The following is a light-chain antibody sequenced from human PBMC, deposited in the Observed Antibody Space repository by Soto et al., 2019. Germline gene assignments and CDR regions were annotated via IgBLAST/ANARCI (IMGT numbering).Light chain of an antibody. CDR3: SSYTSSSTLDV. CDR2: DVS. Sequence: QSALTQPASVSGSPGQSITISCTGTSSDVGGYNYVSWYQQHPGQAPKLMIYDVSNRPSGVSNRFSGSKSGNTASLTISGLQAEDEGDYYCSSYTSSSTLDVFGTGTKLTVL. V-gene: IGLV2-14*03. J-gene: IGLJ1*01. CDR1: SSDVGGYNY.